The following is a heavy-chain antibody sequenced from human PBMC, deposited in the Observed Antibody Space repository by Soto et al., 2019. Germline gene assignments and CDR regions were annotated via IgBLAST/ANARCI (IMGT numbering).Heavy chain of an antibody. J-gene: IGHJ4*02. CDR1: GFTFSSYA. D-gene: IGHD6-19*01. Sequence: PGGSLRLSCAASGFTFSSYAMSWVRQAPGKGLEWVSAISGSGGSTYYADSVKGRFTISRDNSKNTLYLQMNSLRAEDTAVYYCAKDNLALLFRIAVAGTYFDYWGQGTLVTVSS. V-gene: IGHV3-23*01. CDR3: AKDNLALLFRIAVAGTYFDY. CDR2: ISGSGGST.